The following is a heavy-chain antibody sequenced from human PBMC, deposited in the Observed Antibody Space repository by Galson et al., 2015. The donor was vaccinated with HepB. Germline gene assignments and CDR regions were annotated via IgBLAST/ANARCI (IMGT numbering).Heavy chain of an antibody. Sequence: SCKASGYTFTSYGIGWVRQAPGQGLEWMGWISAYNGNTNYAQKLQGRVTMTTDTSTSTAYMELRSLRSDDTAVYYCARGVRHCPRQSGGSCYSPRNYFDYWGQGTLVTVSS. CDR3: ARGVRHCPRQSGGSCYSPRNYFDY. J-gene: IGHJ4*02. D-gene: IGHD2-15*01. CDR2: ISAYNGNT. V-gene: IGHV1-18*01. CDR1: GYTFTSYG.